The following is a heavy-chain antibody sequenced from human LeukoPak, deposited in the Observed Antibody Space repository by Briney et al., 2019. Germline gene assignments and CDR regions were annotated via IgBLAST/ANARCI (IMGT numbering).Heavy chain of an antibody. CDR2: ISGSGGST. CDR3: AKDVMGRQYSGADY. D-gene: IGHD3-10*01. Sequence: GGSLRLSCAASGFTFSSYAMSWVRQAPGKGLEWVSAISGSGGSTYYADSVKGRFTISRDNSKNTLYLQMNSLRAEDTAVYYCAKDVMGRQYSGADYWGQGTLVTVSS. CDR1: GFTFSSYA. V-gene: IGHV3-23*01. J-gene: IGHJ4*02.